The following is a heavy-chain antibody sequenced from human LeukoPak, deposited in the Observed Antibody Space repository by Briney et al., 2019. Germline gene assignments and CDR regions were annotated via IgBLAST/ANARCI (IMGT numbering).Heavy chain of an antibody. V-gene: IGHV3-30-3*01. CDR3: AKDFRAYNSSSRYYFDF. CDR1: GFAFSNSP. J-gene: IGHJ4*02. CDR2: ISYDGSNK. Sequence: GGSLRLSCAASGFAFSNSPMHWVRQAPGKGLEWVSLISYDGSNKYYADSVKGRFTISRDNSKNTLFLQMNSLRAEDTAVYYCAKDFRAYNSSSRYYFDFWGQGTLVTVSS. D-gene: IGHD6-6*01.